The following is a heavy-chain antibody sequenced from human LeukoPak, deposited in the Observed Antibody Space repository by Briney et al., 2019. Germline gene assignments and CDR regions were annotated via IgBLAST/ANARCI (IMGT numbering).Heavy chain of an antibody. CDR1: GYTLIELS. CDR3: ATTVLRYFDWLLPFDY. Sequence: ASVKVSCKVSGYTLIELSMHWVRQAPGKGLEWMGGFDPEDGETIYAQKFQGRVTMTEDTSTDTAYMELSSLRSEDTAVYYCATTVLRYFDWLLPFDYWGQGTLVTVSS. CDR2: FDPEDGET. J-gene: IGHJ4*02. D-gene: IGHD3-9*01. V-gene: IGHV1-24*01.